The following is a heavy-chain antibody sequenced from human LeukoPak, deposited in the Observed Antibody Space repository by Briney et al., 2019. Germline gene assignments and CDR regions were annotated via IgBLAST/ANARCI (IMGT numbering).Heavy chain of an antibody. CDR3: ATGGLHDSSGYYYRGGYYYGMDV. J-gene: IGHJ6*02. Sequence: GASVKVSCKASGYTFTSYGISWVRQAPGQGLEWMGWISAYNGNTNYAQKLQGRVTMTEDTSTDTAYMELSSLRSEDTAVYYCATGGLHDSSGYYYRGGYYYGMDVWGQGTTVTVSS. CDR1: GYTFTSYG. D-gene: IGHD3-22*01. CDR2: ISAYNGNT. V-gene: IGHV1-18*01.